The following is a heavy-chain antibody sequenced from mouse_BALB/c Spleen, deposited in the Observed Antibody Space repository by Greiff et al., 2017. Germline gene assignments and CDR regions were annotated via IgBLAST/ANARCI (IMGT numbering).Heavy chain of an antibody. Sequence: VKLQESGPGLVAPSQSLSITCTVSGFSLTSYDISWIRQPPGKGLEWLGVIWTGGGTNYNSAFMSRLSISKDNSKSQVFLKMNSLQTDDTAIYYCVRDDGQGAFDYWGQGTTLTVSS. J-gene: IGHJ2*01. V-gene: IGHV2-9-2*01. CDR1: GFSLTSYD. CDR2: IWTGGGT. D-gene: IGHD1-2*01. CDR3: VRDDGQGAFDY.